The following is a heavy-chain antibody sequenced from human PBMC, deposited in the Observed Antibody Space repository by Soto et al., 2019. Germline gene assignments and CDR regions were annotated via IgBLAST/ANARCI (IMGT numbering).Heavy chain of an antibody. Sequence: QVQLQQWGAGLLKPSETLSLTCAVYGGFVSSGSYYWSWIRQPPGKGLEWIGEIIHSGGTHVNPSLKSRVTISVDTSKNPFSLKMSSVTAADTALYYCARVERGTATTVVDAFDLWGQGTMVTVSS. CDR3: ARVERGTATTVVDAFDL. CDR2: IIHSGGT. D-gene: IGHD1-1*01. CDR1: GGFVSSGSYY. J-gene: IGHJ3*01. V-gene: IGHV4-34*12.